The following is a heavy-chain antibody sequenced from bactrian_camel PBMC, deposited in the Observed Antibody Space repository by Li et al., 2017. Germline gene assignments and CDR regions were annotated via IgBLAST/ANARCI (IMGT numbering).Heavy chain of an antibody. CDR2: ISPTGSTS. J-gene: IGHJ4*01. Sequence: HVQLVESGGGSVQAGGSLRLACAASELGYNFYCMGYFRQAPGKEREVVATISPTGSTSYDVNSVKGRFTISTDGTKTAGKATVFLQMNNLKPEDTGIYYCAAQGGSRCRLKQDDYPYWGHGTQVTVS. D-gene: IGHD6*01. CDR3: AAQGGSRCRLKQDDYPY. V-gene: IGHV3S63*01. CDR1: ELGYNFYC.